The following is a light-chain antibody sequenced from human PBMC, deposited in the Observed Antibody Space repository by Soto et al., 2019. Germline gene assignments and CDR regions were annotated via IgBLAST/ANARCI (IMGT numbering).Light chain of an antibody. CDR1: QYINTR. J-gene: IGKJ1*01. CDR2: QTS. V-gene: IGKV3-11*01. Sequence: DIVLTQSPSTLSSFPGDRFTLSCRASQYINTRLAWYQHRPGQAPRLLIYQTSLRAAGISARFSASGSGTDFTLTISDVQPEDFALYYCHQRQSWPRTFGQGTKVDI. CDR3: HQRQSWPRT.